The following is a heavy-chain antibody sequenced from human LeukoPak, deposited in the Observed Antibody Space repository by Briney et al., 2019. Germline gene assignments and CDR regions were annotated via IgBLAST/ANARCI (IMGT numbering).Heavy chain of an antibody. Sequence: PGGSLRLSCAASGFAFSSYGMHWARQAPGKGLEWVAFIRYDGSNKYYADSVKGRFTISRDNSKNTLYLQMNSLRAEDTAVYYCAKDEASRIAVAGFFDYWGQGTLVTVSS. J-gene: IGHJ4*02. CDR3: AKDEASRIAVAGFFDY. V-gene: IGHV3-30*02. CDR2: IRYDGSNK. CDR1: GFAFSSYG. D-gene: IGHD6-19*01.